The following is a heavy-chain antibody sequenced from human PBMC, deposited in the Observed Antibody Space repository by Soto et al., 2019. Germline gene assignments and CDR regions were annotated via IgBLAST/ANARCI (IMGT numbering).Heavy chain of an antibody. J-gene: IGHJ6*02. CDR1: GFTFSSYA. D-gene: IGHD6-6*01. Sequence: GGSLRLSCAASGFTFSSYAMSWVRQAPGKGLEWVSAISGSGGSTYYADSMKGRFTISRDNSKNTLYLQMNSLRAEDTAVYYCAKGQGDIAAHHYYYGMDVWGQGTTVTVSS. V-gene: IGHV3-23*01. CDR3: AKGQGDIAAHHYYYGMDV. CDR2: ISGSGGST.